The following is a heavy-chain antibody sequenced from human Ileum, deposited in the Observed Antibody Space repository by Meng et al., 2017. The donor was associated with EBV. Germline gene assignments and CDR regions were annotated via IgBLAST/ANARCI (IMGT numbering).Heavy chain of an antibody. V-gene: IGHV4-39*01. D-gene: IGHD4-17*01. J-gene: IGHJ4*02. Sequence: QDRGQGRGTRPETLLLLVTASGGSTSSSSGFWEWSRQRPGKGLEWIGRMKYSGRSAYNPSLDSRVTISVATSKNQFSLKLSSVTAADTAVYYCVRRQKSDGDYAHFDTGARETWSPSPQ. CDR1: GGSTSSSSGF. CDR2: MKYSGRS. CDR3: VRRQKSDGDYAHFDT.